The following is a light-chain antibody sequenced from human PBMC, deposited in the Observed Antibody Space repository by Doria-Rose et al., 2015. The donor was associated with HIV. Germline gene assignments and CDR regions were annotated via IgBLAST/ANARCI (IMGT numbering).Light chain of an antibody. V-gene: IGKV3-20*01. CDR3: HQYGTSWT. J-gene: IGKJ1*01. Sequence: TQSPGTLSLSPGERATLSCRASQSFSSTYLAWYQQKPGQAPSLVIYEGSTRATGIPDRFSAGGSGTDFTLTINRLEPEDFALYYCHQYGTSWTFGQGTKVEI. CDR1: QSFSSTY. CDR2: EGS.